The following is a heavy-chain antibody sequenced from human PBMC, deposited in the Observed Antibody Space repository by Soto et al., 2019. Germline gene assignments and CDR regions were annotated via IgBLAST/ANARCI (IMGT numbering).Heavy chain of an antibody. V-gene: IGHV3-7*01. CDR2: IKEDGSEK. J-gene: IGHJ4*02. D-gene: IGHD6-13*01. CDR3: ARVVGEGSSWYGSYFDY. Sequence: GGSLRLSCAASGFISGNFWMSWVRQAPGKGLEWVAGIKEDGSEKYYVDSVKGRFTISRDNAKNSLYLQMDSLRAEDTAVYYCARVVGEGSSWYGSYFDYWGQGTLVTVSS. CDR1: GFISGNFW.